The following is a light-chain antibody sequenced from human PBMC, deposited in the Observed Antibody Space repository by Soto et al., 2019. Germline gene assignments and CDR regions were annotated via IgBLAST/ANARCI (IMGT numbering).Light chain of an antibody. Sequence: DIQMTQSPSTLSASVVDRVTITCRASQSISNWLAWYQQKPGKAPKLLIYDASSLESGVPSRFSGSGSGTEFTLTISSLQPDDFATYYCQQYNSYSTFGQGTKVDIK. V-gene: IGKV1-5*01. CDR1: QSISNW. CDR2: DAS. CDR3: QQYNSYST. J-gene: IGKJ1*01.